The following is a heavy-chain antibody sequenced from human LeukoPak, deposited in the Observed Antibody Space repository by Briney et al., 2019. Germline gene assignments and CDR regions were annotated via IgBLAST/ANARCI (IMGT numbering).Heavy chain of an antibody. CDR2: MNPNSGAT. D-gene: IGHD6-19*01. CDR3: ARDGSGSGWYFFDY. V-gene: IGHV1-2*02. Sequence: ASVKVSCKTSGYTFSGYYMHWVRQAPGQGLEWMGLMNPNSGATNYEQKVQGRVSLTRDMSISTAYLELTSVTSDDTAVYYCARDGSGSGWYFFDYWGQGTLVTVSS. J-gene: IGHJ4*02. CDR1: GYTFSGYY.